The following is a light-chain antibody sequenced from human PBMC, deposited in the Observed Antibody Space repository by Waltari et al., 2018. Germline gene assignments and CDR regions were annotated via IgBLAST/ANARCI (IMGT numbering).Light chain of an antibody. CDR3: MQALQIPPT. CDR2: LGS. Sequence: DIVMTQSPLSLPVTPGEPASIACRPSQSLLHSKGYNYLDWYLQKPGQSPQLMIYLGSNRASGVPDRFSGSGSGTDFTLNISRVEAEDVGVYYCMQALQIPPTFGGGTKVEI. J-gene: IGKJ4*01. V-gene: IGKV2-28*01. CDR1: QSLLHSKGYNY.